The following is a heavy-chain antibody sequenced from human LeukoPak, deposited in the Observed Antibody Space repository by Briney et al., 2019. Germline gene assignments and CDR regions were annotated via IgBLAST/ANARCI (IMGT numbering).Heavy chain of an antibody. CDR1: GFTVSSNY. Sequence: GGSLRLSCAASGFTVSSNYMSWVRQAPGKGLEWVSVIYSGGSTYYADSVKGRFTISRDNSKNTLYLQMNSLRAEDTAVYYCAKDRLRGPKTYGDYSFDYWGQGTLVTVSS. CDR3: AKDRLRGPKTYGDYSFDY. D-gene: IGHD4-17*01. CDR2: IYSGGST. V-gene: IGHV3-53*05. J-gene: IGHJ4*02.